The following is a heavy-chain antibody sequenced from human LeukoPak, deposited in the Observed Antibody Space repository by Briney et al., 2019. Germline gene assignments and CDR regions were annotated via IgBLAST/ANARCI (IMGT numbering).Heavy chain of an antibody. CDR3: ARPYTVPTPAFDI. Sequence: SVKVSCKASGDTFSSYAISWVRQAPGQGLEWMGRISANIVIANYAQKFQGRVTITADKSTSTAYMELSSLRSEDTAVYYCARPYTVPTPAFDIWGQGTMVTVSS. J-gene: IGHJ3*02. V-gene: IGHV1-69*04. D-gene: IGHD4-17*01. CDR1: GDTFSSYA. CDR2: ISANIVIA.